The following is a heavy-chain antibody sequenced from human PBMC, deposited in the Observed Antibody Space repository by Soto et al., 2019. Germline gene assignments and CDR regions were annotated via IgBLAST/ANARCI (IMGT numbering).Heavy chain of an antibody. Sequence: SETLSLTCTVSGGSISSSSYYWGWIRQPPGKGLEWIGSIYYSGSTYYNPSLKSRVTISVDTSKNQFSLKLSSVTAADTAVYYCARGTSVRFLEWFPKRDFDYWGQGTLVTVSS. V-gene: IGHV4-39*01. CDR1: GGSISSSSYY. J-gene: IGHJ4*02. CDR2: IYYSGST. CDR3: ARGTSVRFLEWFPKRDFDY. D-gene: IGHD3-3*01.